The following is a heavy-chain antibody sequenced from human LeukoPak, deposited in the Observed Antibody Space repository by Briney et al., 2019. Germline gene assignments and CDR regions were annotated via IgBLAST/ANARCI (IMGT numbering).Heavy chain of an antibody. CDR1: GFTFSSYS. CDR3: AKDLWFDP. V-gene: IGHV3-21*01. J-gene: IGHJ5*02. Sequence: PGGSLRLSCAASGFTFSSYSMNWVRQAPGKGLEWVSSISSSSSYIYYADSVKGRFTISRDNSKNTLYLQMNSLRAEDTAVYYCAKDLWFDPWGQGTLVTVSS. CDR2: ISSSSSYI.